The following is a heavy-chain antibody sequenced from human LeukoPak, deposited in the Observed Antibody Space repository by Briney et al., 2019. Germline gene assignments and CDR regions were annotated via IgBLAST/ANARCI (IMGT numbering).Heavy chain of an antibody. J-gene: IGHJ4*02. V-gene: IGHV3-11*06. D-gene: IGHD3-10*01. Sequence: GGSLRLSCAASGFTFSDYYMSWIRQAPGKGLEWVSYISSSSSYTNYADSVKGRFTISRDNAMNSLYLQMNSLRAEDTAVYYCAKLSYYASTPRLKPDFDYWGQGTLVTVSS. CDR1: GFTFSDYY. CDR2: ISSSSSYT. CDR3: AKLSYYASTPRLKPDFDY.